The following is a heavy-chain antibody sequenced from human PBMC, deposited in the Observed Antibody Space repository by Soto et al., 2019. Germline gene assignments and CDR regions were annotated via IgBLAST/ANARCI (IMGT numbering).Heavy chain of an antibody. CDR2: INHSGST. V-gene: IGHV4-34*01. J-gene: IGHJ5*02. CDR1: GGSSSGYY. Sequence: SETLSLTCAVYGGSSSGYYWSWIRQPPGKGLEWIGEINHSGSTNYNPSLKSRVTISVDTSKNQFSLKLSSVTAADTAVYYCARGSRVFSSRDWSDPWGQGTLVTVSS. CDR3: ARGSRVFSSRDWSDP. D-gene: IGHD2-2*01.